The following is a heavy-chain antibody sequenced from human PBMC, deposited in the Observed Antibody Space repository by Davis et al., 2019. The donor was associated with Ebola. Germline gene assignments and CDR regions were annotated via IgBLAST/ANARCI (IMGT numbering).Heavy chain of an antibody. J-gene: IGHJ4*02. D-gene: IGHD2-21*02. V-gene: IGHV1-18*01. CDR2: ISGYNGNT. CDR1: GYTFSNYG. CDR3: ARSGRVVVTAMADY. Sequence: AASVKVSCKASGYTFSNYGINWVRQAPGQGLEWMGWISGYNGNTNYAQKLQGRVTMTTDTSTGTAYMELRSLRSDNTAVYYCARSGRVVVTAMADYWGQGTLVTVS.